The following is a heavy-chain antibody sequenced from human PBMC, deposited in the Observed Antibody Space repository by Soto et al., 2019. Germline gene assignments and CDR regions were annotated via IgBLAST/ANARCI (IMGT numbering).Heavy chain of an antibody. CDR2: MNPNSGNT. Sequence: QVQLVQSGAEVKKPGASVKVSCKASGYTFTSYDINWVRQATGQGLEWMGWMNPNSGNTGYAQKFQGRVTMTRNTSKSTAYMELSSLRSEDTAVYYCAQARIAVAGTGFDYWGQGTLVTVSS. D-gene: IGHD6-19*01. V-gene: IGHV1-8*01. CDR1: GYTFTSYD. J-gene: IGHJ4*02. CDR3: AQARIAVAGTGFDY.